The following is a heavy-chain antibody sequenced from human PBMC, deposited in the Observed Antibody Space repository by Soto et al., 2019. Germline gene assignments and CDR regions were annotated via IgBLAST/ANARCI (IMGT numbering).Heavy chain of an antibody. CDR3: AREIAAAGRFPRAFDY. CDR2: IIPILGIA. D-gene: IGHD6-13*01. Sequence: ASVKLSCKASGGTFSSYTISWVRQAPGQGLEWMGRIIPILGIANYAQKFQGRVTITADKSTSTAYMELSSLRSEDTAVYYCAREIAAAGRFPRAFDYWGQGTLVTVSS. J-gene: IGHJ4*02. CDR1: GGTFSSYT. V-gene: IGHV1-69*04.